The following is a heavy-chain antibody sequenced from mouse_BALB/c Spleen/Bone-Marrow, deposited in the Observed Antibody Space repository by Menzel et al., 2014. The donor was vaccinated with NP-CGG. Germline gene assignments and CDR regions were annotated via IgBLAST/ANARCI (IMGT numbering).Heavy chain of an antibody. CDR1: GYAFSSYW. Sequence: VQLQQSGAELVRPGSSVKISCKASGYAFSSYWMNWVKQRPGQGLEWIGQIYPGDGDTNYNGKFKGKATLTADKSSSTAYMQLSSLTSEDSAVYFCARSLYYRYDGFAYWGQGILVTVSA. D-gene: IGHD2-14*01. CDR3: ARSLYYRYDGFAY. V-gene: IGHV1-80*01. CDR2: IYPGDGDT. J-gene: IGHJ3*01.